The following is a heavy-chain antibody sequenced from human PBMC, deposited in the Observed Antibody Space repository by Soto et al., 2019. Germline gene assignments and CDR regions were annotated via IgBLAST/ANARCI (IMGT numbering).Heavy chain of an antibody. V-gene: IGHV1-69*06. CDR2: IIPISETT. J-gene: IGHJ6*02. D-gene: IGHD3-22*01. CDR3: ARALLSHSYDSGGYDSYFHAMDV. Sequence: ASVKVSCKASGGTFSSLDINWVRQAPGLGLEWMGGIIPISETTNYAQIFQGRVSIVADKSTSTAYMELSRLRSEDTAVYYCARALLSHSYDSGGYDSYFHAMDVWGQGTPVTVSS. CDR1: GGTFSSLD.